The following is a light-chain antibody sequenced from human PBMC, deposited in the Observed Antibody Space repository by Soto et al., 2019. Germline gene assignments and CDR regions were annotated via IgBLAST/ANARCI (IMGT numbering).Light chain of an antibody. V-gene: IGLV7-46*01. CDR2: DTT. CDR1: TGAVTSGLY. J-gene: IGLJ2*01. CDR3: LLSYTSAVV. Sequence: QTVVTQEPSLTVSPGGTVTLTCGSTTGAVTSGLYPYWFQQKPGQAPRTLIYDTTNRHSWTPARFSGSLLGGKAALTLSGAQPEVEAEYYCLLSYTSAVVFGGGTKLTVL.